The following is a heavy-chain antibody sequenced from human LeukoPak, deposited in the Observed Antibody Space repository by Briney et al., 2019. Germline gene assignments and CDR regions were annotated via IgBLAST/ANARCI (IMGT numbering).Heavy chain of an antibody. J-gene: IGHJ4*02. V-gene: IGHV3-20*04. Sequence: GGSLRLSCAASGFTFDDFGLSWVRQAPGKGLEWVSGINGNGGSTGYADSVKGRFTISRDNAKNSLYLQMNSLRAEDTAVYYCARGVPTGIDYFDYWGQGTLVTVSS. CDR2: INGNGGST. D-gene: IGHD1-1*01. CDR3: ARGVPTGIDYFDY. CDR1: GFTFDDFG.